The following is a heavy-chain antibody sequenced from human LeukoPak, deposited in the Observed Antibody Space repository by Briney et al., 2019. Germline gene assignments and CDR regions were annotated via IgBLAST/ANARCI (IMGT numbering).Heavy chain of an antibody. CDR3: AGRLYYDFWSGKGPSEKKENY. Sequence: GGSLRLSCAASGFTVNTNDMSWVRQAPGKGLEWVSVIDSGGRTFYADSVKGRFTISRDNSKNTLDLQMNSLRAEDTAVYYCAGRLYYDFWSGKGPSEKKENYWGQGTLVTVSS. D-gene: IGHD3-3*01. CDR2: IDSGGRT. V-gene: IGHV3-66*04. J-gene: IGHJ4*02. CDR1: GFTVNTND.